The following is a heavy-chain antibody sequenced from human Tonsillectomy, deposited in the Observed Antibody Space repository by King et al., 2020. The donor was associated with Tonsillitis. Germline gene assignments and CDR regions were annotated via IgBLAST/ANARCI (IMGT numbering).Heavy chain of an antibody. J-gene: IGHJ5*02. CDR3: ARTGYCSSTSCPFPWFDP. D-gene: IGHD2-2*01. CDR2: IYSGGST. CDR1: GFTVSSNY. Sequence: VQLVESGGGLVQPGGSLRLSCAASGFTVSSNYMSWVRQAPGKGLEWVSVIYSGGSTYYADSVKGRFTISRHISKNTLYLQMNSLRAEDTAVYYCARTGYCSSTSCPFPWFDPWGQGTLVTVSS. V-gene: IGHV3-53*04.